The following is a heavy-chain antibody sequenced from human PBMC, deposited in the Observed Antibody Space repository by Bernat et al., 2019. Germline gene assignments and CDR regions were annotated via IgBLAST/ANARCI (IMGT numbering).Heavy chain of an antibody. CDR1: GLTVSSNY. Sequence: EVQLVETGGGLIQPGGSLRLSCAASGLTVSSNYMSWVRQTPGKGLEWVSVIYSGGATYYADSVKDRFTSSRDNSKNTLYLQMNSLRAEDAAVYYCASFYGSGSYYVDYWGQGTLVTVSS. D-gene: IGHD3-10*01. CDR2: IYSGGAT. V-gene: IGHV3-53*02. J-gene: IGHJ4*02. CDR3: ASFYGSGSYYVDY.